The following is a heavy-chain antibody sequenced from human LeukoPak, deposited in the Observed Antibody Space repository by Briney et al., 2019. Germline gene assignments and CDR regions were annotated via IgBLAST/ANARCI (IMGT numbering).Heavy chain of an antibody. V-gene: IGHV1-69*13. Sequence: ASVKVSCKASGGTFSSYAISWVRQAPGQGLEWMGGIIPIFGTANYAQKFQGRVTITADESTSTAYMELSSLRSEDTAVYYCARETSSSAHELDYWGQGTLVTVSS. D-gene: IGHD6-6*01. CDR2: IIPIFGTA. CDR1: GGTFSSYA. J-gene: IGHJ4*02. CDR3: ARETSSSAHELDY.